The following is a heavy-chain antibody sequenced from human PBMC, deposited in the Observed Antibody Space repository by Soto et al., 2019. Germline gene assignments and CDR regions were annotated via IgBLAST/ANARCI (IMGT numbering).Heavy chain of an antibody. CDR2: ISYDGGNK. CDR3: VSDASYYYDSSGYYPGY. V-gene: IGHV3-30-3*01. D-gene: IGHD3-22*01. J-gene: IGHJ4*02. CDR1: GFTFSSYA. Sequence: PGGSLRLSCAASGFTFSSYAMHWVRQAPGKGLEWVAVISYDGGNKYYADSVKGRFTISRDNSKNTLYLQMNSLRAEDTAVYYCVSDASYYYDSSGYYPGYWGQGTPVTVSS.